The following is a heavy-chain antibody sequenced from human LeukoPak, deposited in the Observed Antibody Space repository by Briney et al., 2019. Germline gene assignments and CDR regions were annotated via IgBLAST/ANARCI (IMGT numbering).Heavy chain of an antibody. D-gene: IGHD2-2*01. J-gene: IGHJ4*02. CDR2: INWNGGST. CDR3: ARDGGRGRYCSSTSCYAHDY. Sequence: GSLRLSFAASGFTFDDYGMSWVRQAPGKGLEWVSGINWNGGSTGYADSVKGRFTISRDNAKNSLYLQMNSLRAEDTALYYCARDGGRGRYCSSTSCYAHDYWGQGTLVTVSS. V-gene: IGHV3-20*03. CDR1: GFTFDDYG.